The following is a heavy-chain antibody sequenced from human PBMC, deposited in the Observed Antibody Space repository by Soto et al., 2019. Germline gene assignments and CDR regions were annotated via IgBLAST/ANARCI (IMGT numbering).Heavy chain of an antibody. CDR3: ARDPIAVAGRSAFDI. V-gene: IGHV4-34*01. Sequence: QVQLQQWGAGRLKPSETLSLTCAVYGGSFSGSYWSWIRQPQGKGRGWIGEINHSGSTNYNPSLKSRVTISVDTSKNQFSLKLSSVTAADTAVYYCARDPIAVAGRSAFDIWGQGTMVTVSS. CDR2: INHSGST. J-gene: IGHJ3*02. D-gene: IGHD6-19*01. CDR1: GGSFSGSY.